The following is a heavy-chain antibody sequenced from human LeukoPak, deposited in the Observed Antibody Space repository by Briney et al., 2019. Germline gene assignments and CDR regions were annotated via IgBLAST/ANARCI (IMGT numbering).Heavy chain of an antibody. V-gene: IGHV4-4*02. J-gene: IGHJ4*02. Sequence: SGTLSLTCAVSGGSISSSNWWSWVRQPPGKGLEWIGEIYHSGSTNYNPSLKSRVTISVDTSKNQFSLKLSSVTAADTAVYYCARLRLGELSEDYWGQGTLVTVSS. D-gene: IGHD3-16*02. CDR1: GGSISSSNW. CDR3: ARLRLGELSEDY. CDR2: IYHSGST.